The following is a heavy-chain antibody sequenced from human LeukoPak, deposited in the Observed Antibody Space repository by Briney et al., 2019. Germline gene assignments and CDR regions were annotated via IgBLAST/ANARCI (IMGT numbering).Heavy chain of an antibody. CDR3: ARGGVLESVDY. J-gene: IGHJ4*02. CDR1: GGYLGSHY. CDR2: IYDSGST. D-gene: IGHD3-16*01. V-gene: IGHV4-59*11. Sequence: PSETLSLTCTVSGGYLGSHYGTWIRQPPGKGLERIGYIYDSGSTYYHPSLKSRVTISVDTSKNQFSLRLSSATAADTAVYYCARGGVLESVDYWGQGTLVTVSS.